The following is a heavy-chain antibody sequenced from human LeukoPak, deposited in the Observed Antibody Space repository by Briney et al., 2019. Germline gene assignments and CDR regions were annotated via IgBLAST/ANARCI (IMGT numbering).Heavy chain of an antibody. V-gene: IGHV3-48*01. CDR1: GFTFSAYS. Sequence: GGSLRLSCAASGFTFSAYSVNWVRQAPGKGLEWVSYINNIGSVTHYADSVKGRFTISRDNAKNSVYLQMNSLRVEDTAVYYCARDWPYSSSSRPFDYWGQGTLVTVCS. J-gene: IGHJ4*02. D-gene: IGHD6-6*01. CDR2: INNIGSVT. CDR3: ARDWPYSSSSRPFDY.